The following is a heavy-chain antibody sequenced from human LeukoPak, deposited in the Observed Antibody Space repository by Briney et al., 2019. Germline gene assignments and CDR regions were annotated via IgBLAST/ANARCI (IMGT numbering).Heavy chain of an antibody. CDR3: ARERTYGDYGGYYFDY. V-gene: IGHV4-38-2*02. CDR2: IYHSGST. CDR1: GYSISSGYY. D-gene: IGHD4-17*01. J-gene: IGHJ4*02. Sequence: SETLSLTCTVSGYSISSGYYWGWIRQPPGKGLEWIGSIYHSGSTYYNPSLKSRVTISVDTSKNQFSLKLSSVTAADTAVYYCARERTYGDYGGYYFDYWGQGTLVTVSS.